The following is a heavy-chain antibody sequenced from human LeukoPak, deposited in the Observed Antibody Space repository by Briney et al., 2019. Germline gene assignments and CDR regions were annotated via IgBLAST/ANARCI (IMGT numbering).Heavy chain of an antibody. CDR2: ISSSGTTV. CDR1: GFTFSTFE. CDR3: AGGFGSYSPDY. Sequence: GGSLRLSCAASGFTFSTFELNWVRQAPGKGLEWVSYISSSGTTVFYADSVKGRFTIFRDNAKSALYLQMNSLRAEDTAVYYCAGGFGSYSPDYWGQGTLVTVSS. V-gene: IGHV3-48*03. J-gene: IGHJ4*02. D-gene: IGHD3-10*01.